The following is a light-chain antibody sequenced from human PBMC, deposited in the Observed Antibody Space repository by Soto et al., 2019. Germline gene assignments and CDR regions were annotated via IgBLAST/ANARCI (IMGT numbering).Light chain of an antibody. CDR1: QSVNTN. CDR2: GAS. J-gene: IGKJ2*01. V-gene: IGKV3-15*01. Sequence: EIVVTQSPATLSVSPGERATLSCRASQSVNTNFAWYQQKPGQAPRLLIYGASTRATGIPARFSGSGSGTEFTLTISSLQSEDFAVYYCQHYNYWPYTFGQGTKVDIK. CDR3: QHYNYWPYT.